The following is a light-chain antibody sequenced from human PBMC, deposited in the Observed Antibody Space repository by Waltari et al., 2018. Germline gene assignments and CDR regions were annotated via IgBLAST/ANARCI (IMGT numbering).Light chain of an antibody. CDR2: DTS. V-gene: IGKV3-11*02. CDR1: QSVRNF. Sequence: IVLTQSPATLSLSPGERVTRSCRATQSVRNFLAWYQQRPGQAPRLLICDTSNRATGIPARFSGSGSGRDCTFTISSLELEDVAVHYGQQRSEWAMTFGGGTKVEIK. CDR3: QQRSEWAMT. J-gene: IGKJ4*01.